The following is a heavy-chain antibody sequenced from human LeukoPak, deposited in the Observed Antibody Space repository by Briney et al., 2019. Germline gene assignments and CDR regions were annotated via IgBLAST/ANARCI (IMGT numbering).Heavy chain of an antibody. V-gene: IGHV4-59*05. D-gene: IGHD3-22*01. CDR2: IYYSGST. CDR3: ARLVSYYYDSSGYWDYYYYMDV. CDR1: GGSISSYY. J-gene: IGHJ6*03. Sequence: SETLSLTCTVSGGSISSYYWSWIRQPPGKGLEWIGRIYYSGSTYYNPSLKSRVTISVDTSKNQFSLKLSSVTAADTAVYYCARLVSYYYDSSGYWDYYYYMDVWGKGTTVTVSS.